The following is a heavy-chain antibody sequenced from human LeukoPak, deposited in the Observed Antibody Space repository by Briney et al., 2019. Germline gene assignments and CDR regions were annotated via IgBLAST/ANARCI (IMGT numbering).Heavy chain of an antibody. V-gene: IGHV3-48*04. CDR1: GLTFSSYS. Sequence: GGSLRLSCAASGLTFSSYSMNWVRQAPGKGLEWVSYISSTGSTIYYADSVKGRFTISRGNAKNSLYLQMNSLRVEDTAVYYCARVYRDYVFGAFDIWGQGTMVTVSS. CDR3: ARVYRDYVFGAFDI. J-gene: IGHJ3*02. D-gene: IGHD3-16*01. CDR2: ISSTGSTI.